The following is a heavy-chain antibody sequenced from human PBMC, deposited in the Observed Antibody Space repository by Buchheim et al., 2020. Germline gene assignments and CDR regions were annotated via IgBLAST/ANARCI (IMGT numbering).Heavy chain of an antibody. CDR1: GFTFSSYA. Sequence: QVQLVESGGGVVQPGRSLRLSCAASGFTFSSYAMHWVRQAPGKGLEWVAVISYDGSNKYYADSVKGRFTISRDNSKNTLYLQMNSLRAEDTAVYYCARVGCSYGYFGYYFDYWGQGTL. CDR2: ISYDGSNK. CDR3: ARVGCSYGYFGYYFDY. V-gene: IGHV3-30*04. D-gene: IGHD5-18*01. J-gene: IGHJ4*02.